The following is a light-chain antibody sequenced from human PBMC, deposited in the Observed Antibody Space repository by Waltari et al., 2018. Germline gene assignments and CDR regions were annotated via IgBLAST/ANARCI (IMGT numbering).Light chain of an antibody. V-gene: IGKV3-11*01. CDR3: QQRTSWPLT. CDR1: QRISRN. Sequence: EIVLTQSPATLSLSPGERATLSCRASQRISRNLGWYQQKPGQAPRLLIHAASKGATGSPAGFLGGGSGTDFTLTISSLEAEDFAGYYWQQRTSWPLTFGGGTRVEVK. J-gene: IGKJ4*01. CDR2: AAS.